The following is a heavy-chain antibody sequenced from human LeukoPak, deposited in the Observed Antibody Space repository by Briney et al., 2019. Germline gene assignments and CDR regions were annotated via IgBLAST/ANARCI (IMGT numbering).Heavy chain of an antibody. J-gene: IGHJ4*02. CDR1: GFTFSSYS. Sequence: GGSLRLSCAASGFTFSSYSMNWVRQAPGKGPEWVSYISSSSSTIYYADSVKGRFTISRDNAKNSLYLQMNSLRAEDTAVYYCARDSGSYSGSYWGQGTLVTVSS. D-gene: IGHD1-26*01. CDR2: ISSSSSTI. V-gene: IGHV3-48*01. CDR3: ARDSGSYSGSY.